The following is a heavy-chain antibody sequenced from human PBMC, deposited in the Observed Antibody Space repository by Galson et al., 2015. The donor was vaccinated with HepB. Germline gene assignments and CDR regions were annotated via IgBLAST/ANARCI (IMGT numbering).Heavy chain of an antibody. CDR1: GFIFTSYV. D-gene: IGHD1-26*01. V-gene: IGHV3-23*01. CDR3: AKGTRDDIVGAKSGLDFFDI. CDR2: ISGSSGNA. Sequence: SLRLSCAASGFIFTSYVMSWVRQAPGKGLEWVSSISGSSGNAYYADSVKGRFTISRDNSKNTLYLQMNSLRAEDTAVFYCAKGTRDDIVGAKSGLDFFDIWGQGTMVTVSS. J-gene: IGHJ3*02.